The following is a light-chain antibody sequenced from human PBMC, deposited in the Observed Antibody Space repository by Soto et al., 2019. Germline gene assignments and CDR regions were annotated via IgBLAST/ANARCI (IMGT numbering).Light chain of an antibody. J-gene: IGKJ5*01. Sequence: VLRQSPDTLSLSPGERATLSCRASQSVSAYLAWYQQKPGQAPRLLIYDASNRATGIPARFSGSGSGTDFTLTISSLDPEDFAVYYCQQRSNWPPLTFGQGTRLEIK. V-gene: IGKV3-11*01. CDR2: DAS. CDR3: QQRSNWPPLT. CDR1: QSVSAY.